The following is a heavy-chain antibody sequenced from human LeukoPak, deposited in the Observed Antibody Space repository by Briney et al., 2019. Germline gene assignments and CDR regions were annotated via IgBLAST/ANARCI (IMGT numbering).Heavy chain of an antibody. D-gene: IGHD2-21*01. CDR1: GFTFSSYW. Sequence: HTGGSLRLSCAASGFTFSSYWMSWVRQAPGKGLEWVANIKQDGSEKYYVDSVKGRFTISRDNAKNSLYLQMNSLRAEDTAVYYCVRRHYYASGGDYRPFDDWGQGIWVVVSS. CDR3: VRRHYYASGGDYRPFDD. V-gene: IGHV3-7*01. CDR2: IKQDGSEK. J-gene: IGHJ4*02.